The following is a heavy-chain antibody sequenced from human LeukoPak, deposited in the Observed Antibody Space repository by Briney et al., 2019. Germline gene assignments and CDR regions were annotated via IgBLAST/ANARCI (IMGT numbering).Heavy chain of an antibody. V-gene: IGHV3-9*01. CDR2: ISLNRGSI. D-gene: IGHD5-12*01. J-gene: IGHJ4*02. CDR3: ANARGYSRYDHYFAY. Sequence: GGSLRLSCAASGVTFDDYAMDWVREAPGKGLGWVSGISLNRGSIGYADSVRARFPISSDNAKNSLYLQMNRLSADDTALYYCANARGYSRYDHYFAYWGQGTLVTLSS. CDR1: GVTFDDYA.